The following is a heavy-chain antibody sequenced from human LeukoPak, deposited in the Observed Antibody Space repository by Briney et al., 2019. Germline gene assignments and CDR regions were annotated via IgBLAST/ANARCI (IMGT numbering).Heavy chain of an antibody. D-gene: IGHD2-2*01. CDR1: GFTFSSYG. Sequence: GGSLRLSCAASGFTFSSYGMHWVRQAPGKGLEWVAVIWYGGSNKYYADSVKGRFTISRDNSKNTLYLQMNSLRAEDTAVYYCAREIASIVVVPAAGFDYWGQGTLVTVSS. CDR3: AREIASIVVVPAAGFDY. J-gene: IGHJ4*02. V-gene: IGHV3-33*01. CDR2: IWYGGSNK.